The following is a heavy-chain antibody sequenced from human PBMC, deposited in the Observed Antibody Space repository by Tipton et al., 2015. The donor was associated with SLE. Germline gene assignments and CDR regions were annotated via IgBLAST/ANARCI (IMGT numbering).Heavy chain of an antibody. J-gene: IGHJ1*01. CDR1: GFTFSRYG. V-gene: IGHV3-33*01. CDR3: ASAQDRGFQH. CDR2: IWYDGSNK. Sequence: RSLRLSCAASGFTFSRYGMHWVRQAPGKGLEWVALIWYDGSNKYYADSVKGRFTISGDNSKNTLYLQMNSLRAEDTAVYYCASAQDRGFQHWGQGTLVTVSS.